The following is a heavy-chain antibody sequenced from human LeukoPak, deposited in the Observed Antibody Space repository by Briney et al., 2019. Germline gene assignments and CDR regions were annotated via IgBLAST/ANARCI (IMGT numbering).Heavy chain of an antibody. CDR2: IYYSGST. D-gene: IGHD2-15*01. CDR3: ARNFRYCSGGSCSTLRVFDY. CDR1: GGSISSYY. Sequence: SETLSLTCTVSGGSISSYYWSWIRQPPGNGLEWIGYIYYSGSTNYNPSLKSRVTISVDTSKNQFSLKLSSVTAADTAVYYCARNFRYCSGGSCSTLRVFDYWGQGTLVTVSS. J-gene: IGHJ4*02. V-gene: IGHV4-59*01.